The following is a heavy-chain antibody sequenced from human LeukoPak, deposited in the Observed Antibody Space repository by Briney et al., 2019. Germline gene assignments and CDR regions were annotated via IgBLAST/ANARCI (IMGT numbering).Heavy chain of an antibody. V-gene: IGHV4-61*02. CDR2: IYTSGST. Sequence: SQTLSLTCTVSGGSISSGDYYWSWIRQPAGKGLEWIGRIYTSGSTNYNPSLKSRVTMSVDTSKNQFSLKLSSVTAADTAVYYCARGERYDYYGSGSYYDLDYWGQGTLVTVSS. J-gene: IGHJ4*02. D-gene: IGHD3-10*01. CDR3: ARGERYDYYGSGSYYDLDY. CDR1: GGSISSGDYY.